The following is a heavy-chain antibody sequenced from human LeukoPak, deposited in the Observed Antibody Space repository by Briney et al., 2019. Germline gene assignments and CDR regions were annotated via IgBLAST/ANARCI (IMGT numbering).Heavy chain of an antibody. CDR2: ISAYNGNT. V-gene: IGHV1-18*01. CDR3: ARDYYGPEGFDY. CDR1: GYTFTSYG. J-gene: IGHJ4*02. Sequence: GSVEVSCKASGYTFTSYGISWVRQAPGQGLEWMGWISAYNGNTNYAQKLQGRVTMTTDTSTSTAYMELRSLRSDDTAVYYCARDYYGPEGFDYWGQGTLVTVSS. D-gene: IGHD4-17*01.